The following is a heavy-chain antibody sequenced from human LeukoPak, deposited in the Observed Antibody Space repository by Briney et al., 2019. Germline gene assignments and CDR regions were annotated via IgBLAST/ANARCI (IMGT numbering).Heavy chain of an antibody. CDR1: GFSFSSYA. CDR2: INDSGGST. J-gene: IGHJ4*02. D-gene: IGHD1-26*01. Sequence: WVSLRRSCSASGFSFSSYARSWVRQAPGKGLEWGSAINDSGGSTYYADSVKVRFTISRDNSKNTLYLQMNSLRAEDTAIYYCAKRDTTYWGQGTLVTVSS. V-gene: IGHV3-23*01. CDR3: AKRDTTY.